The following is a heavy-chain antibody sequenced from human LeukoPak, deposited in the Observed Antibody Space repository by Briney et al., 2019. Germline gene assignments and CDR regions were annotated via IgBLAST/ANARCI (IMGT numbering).Heavy chain of an antibody. CDR3: ARDYYGSGSYYNDLGY. CDR1: GFTFGSYS. CDR2: ISSSSSTI. V-gene: IGHV3-48*01. Sequence: PGGPLSFSCAASGFTFGSYSMNWVRQAPGKGLVGVSYISSSSSTIYYADSVKGRFTISRDNAKNSLYLQMNSLRAEDTAVYYCARDYYGSGSYYNDLGYWGQGTLVTVSS. J-gene: IGHJ4*02. D-gene: IGHD3-10*01.